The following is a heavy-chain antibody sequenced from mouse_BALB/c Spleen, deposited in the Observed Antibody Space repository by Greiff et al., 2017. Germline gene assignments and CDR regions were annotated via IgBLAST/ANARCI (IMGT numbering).Heavy chain of an antibody. V-gene: IGHV5-6*01. J-gene: IGHJ2*01. Sequence: VQLKESGGDLVKPGGSLKLSCAASGFTFSSYGMSWVRQTPDKRLEWVATISSGGSYTYYPDSVKGRFTISRDNAKNTLYLQMSSLKSEDTAMYYCARQELLRYPQYYFDYWGLGTTLTVSS. CDR1: GFTFSSYG. CDR3: ARQELLRYPQYYFDY. CDR2: ISSGGSYT. D-gene: IGHD1-1*01.